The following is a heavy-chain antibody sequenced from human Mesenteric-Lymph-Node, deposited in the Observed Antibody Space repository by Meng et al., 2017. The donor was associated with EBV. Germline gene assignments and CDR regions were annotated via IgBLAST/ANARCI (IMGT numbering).Heavy chain of an antibody. J-gene: IGHJ3*02. CDR1: GDSITSGGYC. D-gene: IGHD2-15*01. CDR3: ARGPVVVVEAFDI. CDR2: IYYSGST. Sequence: RLQESGPGLVKPSQTLSLTCAVSGDSITSGGYCWSWIRQAPGKGLEWIGYIYYSGSTYYNPSLKSRITMSVDTSKNQFSLELSSVTAADTAVHYCARGPVVVVEAFDIWGQGTVVTVSS. V-gene: IGHV4-30-4*01.